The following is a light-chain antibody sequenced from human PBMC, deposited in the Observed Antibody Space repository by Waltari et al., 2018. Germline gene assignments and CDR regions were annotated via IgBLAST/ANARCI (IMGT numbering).Light chain of an antibody. J-gene: IGKJ1*01. Sequence: EIVFTQSPDTLSLSPGESATLSCRTSQSVTRALAWYQQKPGQAPRLLIYGASNRATGIPDRFSGSGSGTDFSLTISSLEPEDFAVYYCQHYLRLPVTFGQGTKVEVK. CDR1: QSVTRA. V-gene: IGKV3-11*01. CDR2: GAS. CDR3: QHYLRLPVT.